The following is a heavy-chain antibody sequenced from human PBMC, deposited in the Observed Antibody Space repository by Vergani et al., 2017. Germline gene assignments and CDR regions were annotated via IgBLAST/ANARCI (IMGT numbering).Heavy chain of an antibody. D-gene: IGHD4-23*01. CDR2: TSTDGST. V-gene: IGHV4-61*02. CDR3: ARETVVTSWDGYRFHYMDV. J-gene: IGHJ6*03. Sequence: QVQLQESGPGLVKPSQTLSLTCSVSGGAVNSGSNFWTWIRQPAGKGLEWIGRTSTDGSTNYNPSLKSRVTVSVDTSKTQIVLRLTSVTAEDTAVYYCARETVVTSWDGYRFHYMDVWGKGTTVTVSS. CDR1: GGAVNSGSNF.